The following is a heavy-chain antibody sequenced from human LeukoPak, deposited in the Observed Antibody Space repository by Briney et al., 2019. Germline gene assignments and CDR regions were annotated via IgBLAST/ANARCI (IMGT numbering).Heavy chain of an antibody. J-gene: IGHJ4*02. CDR3: ARAALQLWLHPDY. CDR1: GGSISSGDHY. D-gene: IGHD5-18*01. Sequence: SETLSLTCTVSGGSISSGDHYWSWIRQPPGKGLEWIGYIYYSGRTYYTPSLKSRVTISVDTSKNQFSLKLTSVTAADTAVYYCARAALQLWLHPDYWGQGTLVTVSS. CDR2: IYYSGRT. V-gene: IGHV4-30-4*08.